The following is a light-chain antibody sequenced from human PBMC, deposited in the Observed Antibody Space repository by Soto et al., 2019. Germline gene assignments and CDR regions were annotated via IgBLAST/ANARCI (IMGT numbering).Light chain of an antibody. Sequence: EIVMTQSPATLSVSPGERATLSCRASQSVSSNLAWYQQKPGQAPRLLLYGASTRATGIPARFSGSGSGTEFTLPISSLESEDFAVYYGQQYNNWPPITFGQGTKLEIK. J-gene: IGKJ2*01. V-gene: IGKV3-15*01. CDR3: QQYNNWPPIT. CDR2: GAS. CDR1: QSVSSN.